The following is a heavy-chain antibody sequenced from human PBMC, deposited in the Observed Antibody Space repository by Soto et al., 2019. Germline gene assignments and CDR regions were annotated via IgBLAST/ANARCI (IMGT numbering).Heavy chain of an antibody. J-gene: IGHJ4*02. D-gene: IGHD6-19*01. V-gene: IGHV3-23*01. Sequence: GGSLRLSCAASGFTFSSYAMSWVRQAPGKGLEWVSAISGSGGSTCYADSVKGRFTISRDNSKNTLYLQMNSLRAEATAVYYCAKDTPYSSGWYDYWGQGTLVTVSS. CDR3: AKDTPYSSGWYDY. CDR2: ISGSGGST. CDR1: GFTFSSYA.